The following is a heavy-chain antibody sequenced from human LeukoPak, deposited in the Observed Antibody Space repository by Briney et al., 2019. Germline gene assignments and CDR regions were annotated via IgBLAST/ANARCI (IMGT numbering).Heavy chain of an antibody. CDR3: ARTYYDFWSGYLEAFDI. CDR1: GFTFSSYG. D-gene: IGHD3-3*01. V-gene: IGHV3-30*02. J-gene: IGHJ3*02. CDR2: IRYDGSNK. Sequence: GGSLRLSCAASGFTFSSYGMHWARQAPGKGLEWVAFIRYDGSNKYYADSVKGRFTISRDNSKNTLYLQMNSLRAEDTAVYYCARTYYDFWSGYLEAFDIWGQGTMVTVSS.